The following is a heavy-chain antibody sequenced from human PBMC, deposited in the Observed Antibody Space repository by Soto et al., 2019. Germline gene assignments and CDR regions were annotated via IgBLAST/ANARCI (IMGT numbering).Heavy chain of an antibody. CDR1: GFTFSIYG. J-gene: IGHJ3*02. Sequence: GGSLRLSCAASGFTFSIYGMHWGRQAPGKGLEWVAVISYDGSNKYYADSVKGRFTISRDNSKNTLYLQMNSLRAEDTAVYYCAKDGHRGTTDAFDIWGQGTMVTVSS. CDR2: ISYDGSNK. V-gene: IGHV3-30*18. D-gene: IGHD4-17*01. CDR3: AKDGHRGTTDAFDI.